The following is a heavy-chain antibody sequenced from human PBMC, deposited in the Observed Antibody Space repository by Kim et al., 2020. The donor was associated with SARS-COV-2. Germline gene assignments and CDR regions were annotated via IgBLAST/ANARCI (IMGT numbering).Heavy chain of an antibody. J-gene: IGHJ4*02. D-gene: IGHD3-9*01. Sequence: SLKSRVTISVDTSKNQFSLKLSSVTAADTAVYYCARAGFDWLSRVGYFDYWGQGTLVTVSS. V-gene: IGHV4-31*02. CDR3: ARAGFDWLSRVGYFDY.